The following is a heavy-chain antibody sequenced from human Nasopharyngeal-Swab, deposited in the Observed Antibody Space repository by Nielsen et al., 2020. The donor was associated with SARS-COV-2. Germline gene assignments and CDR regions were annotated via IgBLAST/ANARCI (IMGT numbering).Heavy chain of an antibody. Sequence: SETLSLTCTVSGGSISSYYWSWIRQPPGKGLEWIGYIYYSGSTNYNPSLKSRVTISVDTSKNQFSLKLSSVTAADTAVYYRARDRLGGVVVPAAISYYYYGMDVWGQGTTVTVSS. D-gene: IGHD2-2*01. CDR3: ARDRLGGVVVPAAISYYYYGMDV. J-gene: IGHJ6*02. CDR2: IYYSGST. V-gene: IGHV4-59*13. CDR1: GGSISSYY.